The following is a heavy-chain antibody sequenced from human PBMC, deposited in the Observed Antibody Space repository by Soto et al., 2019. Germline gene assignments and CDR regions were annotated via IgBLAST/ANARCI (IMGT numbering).Heavy chain of an antibody. Sequence: GGSLRLSCAASGFTFSSYDMSWVRQAPGKGLEWVSAISGSGGSTYYADYVKGRFTISRDNSKNTLYLQMTSLRAEDTAVYYFSFYPGAYCSSTSCYFDYWGQGTLVTVSS. J-gene: IGHJ4*02. CDR3: SFYPGAYCSSTSCYFDY. CDR1: GFTFSSYD. D-gene: IGHD2-2*01. CDR2: ISGSGGST. V-gene: IGHV3-23*01.